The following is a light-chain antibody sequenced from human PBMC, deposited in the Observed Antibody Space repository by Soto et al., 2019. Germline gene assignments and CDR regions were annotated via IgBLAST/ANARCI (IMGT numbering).Light chain of an antibody. J-gene: IGKJ5*01. CDR3: QQGSSTPVT. V-gene: IGKV1-39*01. Sequence: DIHMTQSPSSLSPSVGDRVTLTCRASQSISRHLNWYQQKAGRAPRLIIYGASNLQTGVPSRFSARGSGTDFPLTISSLLPEDFAPYFCQQGSSTPVTFGQGTR. CDR2: GAS. CDR1: QSISRH.